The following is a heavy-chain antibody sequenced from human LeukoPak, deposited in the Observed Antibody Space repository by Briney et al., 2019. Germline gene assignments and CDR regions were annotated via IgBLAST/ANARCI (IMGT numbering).Heavy chain of an antibody. CDR2: IRYDGSNK. D-gene: IGHD3-10*01. CDR1: GFTFSSYG. J-gene: IGHJ6*03. Sequence: PGGSLRLSCAASGFTFSSYGMHWVRQAPGKGLEWVAFIRYDGSNKYYADSVKGRFTISRDNSKNTLYLQMNSLRAEDTAVYYCAKKYGSGSYYYYYYYMDVWGKGTTVTISS. V-gene: IGHV3-30*02. CDR3: AKKYGSGSYYYYYYYMDV.